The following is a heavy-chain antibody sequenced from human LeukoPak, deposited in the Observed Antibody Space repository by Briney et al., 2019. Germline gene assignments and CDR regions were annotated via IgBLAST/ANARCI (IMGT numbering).Heavy chain of an antibody. CDR3: ARDHYDFWSGYYYYMDV. CDR1: GFTFSSYW. J-gene: IGHJ6*03. D-gene: IGHD3-3*01. V-gene: IGHV3-7*01. Sequence: GGSLRLSCAASGFTFSSYWMSWVRQAPGKGLEWVANIKQDGSEKYYVDSVKGRFTISRDNAKNSLYLQMNSLRAEDTAVYYCARDHYDFWSGYYYYMDVWGKGTTVTVSS. CDR2: IKQDGSEK.